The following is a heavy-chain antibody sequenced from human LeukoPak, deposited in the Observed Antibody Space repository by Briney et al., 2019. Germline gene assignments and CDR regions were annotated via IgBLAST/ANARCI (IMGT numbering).Heavy chain of an antibody. CDR3: AXXQXYQXXSAVAGXFXY. Sequence: GGSLRLSCAASGFTFSSYAMSWVRQAPGKGLEWVSAISGSGGSTYYADSVKGRFTISRDNSKNTVYLQMNSLRAEDTAVYYCAXXQXYQXXSAVAGXFXYWGQGTXVTVS. D-gene: IGHD6-19*01. CDR2: ISGSGGST. CDR1: GFTFSSYA. J-gene: IGHJ4*02. V-gene: IGHV3-23*01.